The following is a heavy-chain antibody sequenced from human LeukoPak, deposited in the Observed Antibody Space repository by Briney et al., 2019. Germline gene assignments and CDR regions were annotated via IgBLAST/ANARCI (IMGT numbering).Heavy chain of an antibody. D-gene: IGHD4-23*01. V-gene: IGHV3-48*03. J-gene: IGHJ4*02. CDR3: ARDYGGSSPFDY. Sequence: GGSLRLSCAASGFTFSSYELNWVRQAPGKGLEWVSYISSSGSTIKYADSVKGRFTISRGSAKNSLYLQMNSLRAEDTAVYYCARDYGGSSPFDYWGQGTLVTVSS. CDR2: ISSSGSTI. CDR1: GFTFSSYE.